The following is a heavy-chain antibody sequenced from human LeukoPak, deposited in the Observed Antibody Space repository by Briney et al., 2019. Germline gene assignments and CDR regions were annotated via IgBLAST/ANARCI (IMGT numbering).Heavy chain of an antibody. J-gene: IGHJ3*02. D-gene: IGHD2-21*02. Sequence: PGGSLRLSCTASGFTFSTDEMNWVRQAPGKGLERLSYVDSSGSTVYYADSVMGRFAISRDNAKNSLYLQMNSLRAEDTAVYYCARESRGDGDAFDIWGQGQWSPSLQ. CDR3: ARESRGDGDAFDI. CDR2: VDSSGSTV. V-gene: IGHV3-48*03. CDR1: GFTFSTDE.